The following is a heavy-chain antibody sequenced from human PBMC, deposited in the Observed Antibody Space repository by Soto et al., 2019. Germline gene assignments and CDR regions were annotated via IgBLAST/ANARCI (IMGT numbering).Heavy chain of an antibody. D-gene: IGHD3-3*01. V-gene: IGHV4-59*01. Sequence: QVQLQESGPGLVKPSETLSLTCSVYGGSISAYYWSWIRQSPEKGLEYIAYASYGGITNLNGALNCLVTMSIYTSKNQFSLKATSLTAADTAVYYCARARKATYITGGFDSWGQGTLVTVSS. J-gene: IGHJ4*02. CDR3: ARARKATYITGGFDS. CDR2: ASYGGIT. CDR1: GGSISAYY.